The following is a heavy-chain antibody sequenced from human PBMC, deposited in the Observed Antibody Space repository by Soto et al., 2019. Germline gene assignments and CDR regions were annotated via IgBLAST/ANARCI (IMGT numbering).Heavy chain of an antibody. D-gene: IGHD2-15*01. Sequence: GGSLRLSCAASGFTFSSYAMSWVRQAPGKGLEWVSAISGSGGSTYYADSVKGRFTISRDNSKNTLYLQMNSLRAEDTAVYYCAKRPGITVVTRGEGGREMNYFDYWGQGTLGTVSS. CDR1: GFTFSSYA. V-gene: IGHV3-23*01. J-gene: IGHJ4*02. CDR2: ISGSGGST. CDR3: AKRPGITVVTRGEGGREMNYFDY.